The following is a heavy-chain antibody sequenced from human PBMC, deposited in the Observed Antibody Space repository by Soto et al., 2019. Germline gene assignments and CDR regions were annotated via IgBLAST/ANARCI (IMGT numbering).Heavy chain of an antibody. CDR3: ASSADDYYYYGMDV. V-gene: IGHV4-59*01. J-gene: IGHJ6*02. Sequence: PSETLSLTCTVSGGSISSYYWSWIRQPPGKGLEWIGYIYYSGSTNYNPSLKSRVTISVDTSKNQFSLKPSSVTAADTAVYYCASSADDYYYYGMDVWGQGTTVTVSS. CDR2: IYYSGST. CDR1: GGSISSYY.